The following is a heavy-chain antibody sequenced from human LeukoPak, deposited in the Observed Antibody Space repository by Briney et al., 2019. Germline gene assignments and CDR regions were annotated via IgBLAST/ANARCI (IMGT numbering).Heavy chain of an antibody. J-gene: IGHJ4*02. CDR2: IYYSGST. D-gene: IGHD6-13*01. CDR3: ASPGDSGHFDY. V-gene: IGHV4-39*01. Sequence: SETLSLTCTVSGGSIRSTTHYWGWIRQPPGKGLEWIGSIYYSGSTYYNPSLKSRVTISVDTSKNQFSLKLSSVTAADTAVYYCASPGDSGHFDYWGRGTLVTVSS. CDR1: GGSIRSTTHY.